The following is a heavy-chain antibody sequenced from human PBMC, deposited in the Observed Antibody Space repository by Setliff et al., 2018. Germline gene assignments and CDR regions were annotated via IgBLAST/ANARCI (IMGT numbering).Heavy chain of an antibody. CDR2: INHSGST. CDR1: GGSISSSNW. J-gene: IGHJ4*02. Sequence: SETLSLTCAVSGGSISSSNWWSWVRQPPGKGLEWIGEINHSGSTNSNPSLKSRVTISVDTSKNQFSLKLSSVTAADTAVYYCARHRPRGGELLGSCDYWGQGTLVTVSS. D-gene: IGHD1-26*01. V-gene: IGHV4-4*02. CDR3: ARHRPRGGELLGSCDY.